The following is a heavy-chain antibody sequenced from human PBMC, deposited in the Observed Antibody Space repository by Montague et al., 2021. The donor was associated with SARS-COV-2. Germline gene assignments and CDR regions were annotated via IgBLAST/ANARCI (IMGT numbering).Heavy chain of an antibody. J-gene: IGHJ4*02. D-gene: IGHD5-12*01. CDR3: ARAHSGSWAHLDS. CDR1: GGSISSGSYY. V-gene: IGHV4-61*02. CDR2: IYTSGTT. Sequence: TLSLTCTVSGGSISSGSYYWSCIRPPAGKELEWIGRIYTSGTTDYSFSLKSRVTISVDTSKNQFSLKLTSVTAADTAAYCCARAHSGSWAHLDSWGQGSMVTVSS.